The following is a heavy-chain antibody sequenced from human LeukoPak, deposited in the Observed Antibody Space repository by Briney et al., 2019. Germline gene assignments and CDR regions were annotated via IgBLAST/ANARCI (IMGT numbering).Heavy chain of an antibody. V-gene: IGHV3-7*01. CDR3: ARDATPIDY. J-gene: IGHJ4*02. CDR1: GFTFTTYW. CDR2: IKQDGTEK. Sequence: PGGSLRLACAASGFTFTTYWMSWVRQAPGKGLEWVANIKQDGTEKYYVDSVKGRFTISRDNAKNSLYLQMNSLRAEDTAVYYCARDATPIDYWGQGTLVTVSS. D-gene: IGHD2-15*01.